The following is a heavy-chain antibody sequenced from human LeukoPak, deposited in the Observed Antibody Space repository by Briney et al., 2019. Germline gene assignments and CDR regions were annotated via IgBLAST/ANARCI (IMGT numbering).Heavy chain of an antibody. D-gene: IGHD6-6*01. Sequence: ASVKVSCKASGYTFTGYYMHWVRQAPGQGLEWMGWINPNSGGTNYAQKFQGRVTMTRDTSISTAYMELSRLRSDDTAVYYCARERPGYSSSLAWFDPWGQGTLVTVSS. CDR3: ARERPGYSSSLAWFDP. CDR2: INPNSGGT. V-gene: IGHV1-2*02. J-gene: IGHJ5*02. CDR1: GYTFTGYY.